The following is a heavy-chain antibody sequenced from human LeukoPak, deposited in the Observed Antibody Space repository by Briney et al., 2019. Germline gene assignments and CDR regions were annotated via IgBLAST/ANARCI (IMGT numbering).Heavy chain of an antibody. D-gene: IGHD3-10*01. CDR3: AKDSEYYGSGSYYAH. J-gene: IGHJ4*02. CDR1: GITFSNYN. Sequence: GGSLRLSCAAPGITFSNYNMNWVRQAPGKGLEWISSITSSSSYTFYADSVKGRFTISRDNAKNSLYLQMNSLRVEDTAVYYCAKDSEYYGSGSYYAHWGQGILVTVSS. CDR2: ITSSSSYT. V-gene: IGHV3-21*04.